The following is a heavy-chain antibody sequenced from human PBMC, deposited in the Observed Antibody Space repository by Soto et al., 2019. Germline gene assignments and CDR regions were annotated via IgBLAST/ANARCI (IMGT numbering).Heavy chain of an antibody. D-gene: IGHD2-15*01. V-gene: IGHV1-69*02. J-gene: IGHJ5*02. CDR1: GDTSSTYS. CDR2: IIPILALT. CDR3: ARGYCSGGSCYSPRYNWFDP. Sequence: QVQLVQSGAEVKKTGSSVKVSCKASGDTSSTYSINWVRQAPGLGLEWVGRIIPILALTNYAQRFQGRVTITADKSTSKVYMELSSLRSEDTAVYYCARGYCSGGSCYSPRYNWFDPWGQGTLVTVSS.